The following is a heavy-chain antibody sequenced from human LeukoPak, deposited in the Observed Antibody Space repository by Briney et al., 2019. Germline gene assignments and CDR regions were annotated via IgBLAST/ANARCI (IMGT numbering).Heavy chain of an antibody. CDR3: AQSLGSGNWIGNWFDP. D-gene: IGHD1-1*01. Sequence: SQTLSLTCTVSGGSISSSSHSWGWIRQPPGKGLEWTGTIYYTGRTYYNPSLESRLTISVDTSKNQFSLKLTSVTAADTAIYYCAQSLGSGNWIGNWFDPWGQGTLVTVSS. CDR1: GGSISSSSHS. V-gene: IGHV4-39*01. J-gene: IGHJ5*02. CDR2: IYYTGRT.